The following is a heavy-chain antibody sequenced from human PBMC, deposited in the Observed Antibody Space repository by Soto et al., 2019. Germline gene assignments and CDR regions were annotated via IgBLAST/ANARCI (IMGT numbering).Heavy chain of an antibody. J-gene: IGHJ3*02. CDR2: IKPDGSEK. CDR3: ARGDYYDSSGPFSDAFDI. CDR1: GFTFSTYW. V-gene: IGHV3-7*04. D-gene: IGHD3-22*01. Sequence: PGGSLRLSCAASGFTFSTYWMSWVRQAPGKGLEWVANIKPDGSEKWYVDSVKGRFTISRDNAKNSLYLQMNSLRAEDTAMYYCARGDYYDSSGPFSDAFDIWGQGTMVIVSS.